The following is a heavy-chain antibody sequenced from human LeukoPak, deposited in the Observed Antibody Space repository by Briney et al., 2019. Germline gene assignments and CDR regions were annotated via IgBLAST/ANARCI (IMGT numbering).Heavy chain of an antibody. Sequence: GGSLRLSCAASGFTFSSYAMSWVRQAPGKGLEWVSAISGSGGSTYYADTVKGRFTVSRDNSKNTLYLQMNSLRAEDTAVYYCANAPRDGYDSVDYWGQGTLVTVSS. CDR1: GFTFSSYA. V-gene: IGHV3-23*01. CDR3: ANAPRDGYDSVDY. J-gene: IGHJ4*02. D-gene: IGHD5-12*01. CDR2: ISGSGGST.